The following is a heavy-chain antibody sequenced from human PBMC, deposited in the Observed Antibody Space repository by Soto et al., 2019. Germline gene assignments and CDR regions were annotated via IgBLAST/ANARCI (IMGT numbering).Heavy chain of an antibody. CDR1: GYTFTSYG. Sequence: QVQLVQSGAEVKKPGASVKVSCKASGYTFTSYGISWVRQAPGQGLEWMGWISAYNGNTNYAQKLPGRVTMTTDTSTSTAYLELRSLRADDTAVYYCARDPVVQLERGRDNWFDPWGQGTLVTVSS. V-gene: IGHV1-18*01. CDR2: ISAYNGNT. D-gene: IGHD1-1*01. J-gene: IGHJ5*02. CDR3: ARDPVVQLERGRDNWFDP.